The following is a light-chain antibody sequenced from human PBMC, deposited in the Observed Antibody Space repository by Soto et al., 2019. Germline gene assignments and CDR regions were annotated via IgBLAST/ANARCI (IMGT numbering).Light chain of an antibody. CDR3: KSADRSGGDHVI. CDR2: KDT. Sequence: SYELTQPPSVSVSPGQTARITCSGDVLPKQNAYWYQQKPGQAPVLMIYKDTERPSGIPERFSGSSSGTIVTLTISGVQAEVEADYYFKSADRSGGDHVIFGGGTKLTVL. CDR1: VLPKQN. V-gene: IGLV3-25*02. J-gene: IGLJ2*01.